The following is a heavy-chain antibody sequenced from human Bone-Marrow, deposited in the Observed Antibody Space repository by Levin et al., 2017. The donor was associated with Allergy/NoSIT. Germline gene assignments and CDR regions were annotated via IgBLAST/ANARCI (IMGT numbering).Heavy chain of an antibody. D-gene: IGHD4-17*01. Sequence: GASVKVSCQASGYIFSAYYIHWIREAPGHGLEWLGRINPKSGATNDAQNFQGRVTMTRDTSINTVYLELNSLRPDDTAIYYCAKSKVTTVTATLAPAYDYWGQGTLITVSS. CDR1: GYIFSAYY. V-gene: IGHV1-2*06. CDR2: INPKSGAT. J-gene: IGHJ4*02. CDR3: AKSKVTTVTATLAPAYDY.